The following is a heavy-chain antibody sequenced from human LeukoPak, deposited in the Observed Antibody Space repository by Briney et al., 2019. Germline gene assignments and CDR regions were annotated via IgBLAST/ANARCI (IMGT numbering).Heavy chain of an antibody. V-gene: IGHV3-30-3*01. D-gene: IGHD1-26*01. J-gene: IGHJ4*02. CDR3: ARGGQSGSGTGPY. CDR1: GFTFSSYA. CDR2: ISYDGSNK. Sequence: GGSLRLSCAASGFTFSSYAMHWVRQAPGKGLEWVAVISYDGSNKYYADSVKGRFTISRDNSKNTLYLQMNSLRAEDTAVYYCARGGQSGSGTGPYWGQGTLVTVFS.